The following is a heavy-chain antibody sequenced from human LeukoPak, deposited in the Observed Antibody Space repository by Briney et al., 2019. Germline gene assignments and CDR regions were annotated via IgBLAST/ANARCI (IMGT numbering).Heavy chain of an antibody. CDR3: ARVRFMRGMVRDAFDF. V-gene: IGHV3-21*01. D-gene: IGHD5-18*01. Sequence: GGSLRLSCAASGFTFSSYSMNWVRQAPGKGLEWVSSISSSSGYIYYADSVEGRFTISRDNAENSLFLQMNSLRAEDTAVYYCARVRFMRGMVRDAFDFWGQGTVVTVSS. CDR2: ISSSSGYI. CDR1: GFTFSSYS. J-gene: IGHJ3*01.